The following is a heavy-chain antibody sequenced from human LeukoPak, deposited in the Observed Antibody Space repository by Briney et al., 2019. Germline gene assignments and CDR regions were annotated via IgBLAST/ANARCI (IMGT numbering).Heavy chain of an antibody. CDR1: GGSFSGYY. CDR3: ARDYDSSGYYSFDY. Sequence: SETLSLTCAVYGGSFSGYYWSWIRQPPGKGLEWIGEINHSGSANSNPSLKSRVTISVDTSKNQFSLKLSSVTAADTAVYYCARDYDSSGYYSFDYWGQGTLVTVSS. D-gene: IGHD3-22*01. CDR2: INHSGSA. V-gene: IGHV4-34*01. J-gene: IGHJ4*02.